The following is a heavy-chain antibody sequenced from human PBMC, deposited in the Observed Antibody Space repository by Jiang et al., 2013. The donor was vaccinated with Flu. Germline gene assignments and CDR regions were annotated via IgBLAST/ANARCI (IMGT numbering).Heavy chain of an antibody. J-gene: IGHJ6*02. Sequence: QLVESGGGLVKPGGSLRLSCAASGFTFSSYSLNWVRQVPGKGLEWVSSISSNSSYIYYADSVKGRFTISRDNAKNSQYLQMNSLRAEDTAVYFCARGGYCSSTSCSDTYYYYYYGMDVWGQGTTVTVSS. D-gene: IGHD2-2*01. CDR1: GFTFSSYS. CDR3: ARGGYCSSTSCSDTYYYYYYGMDV. V-gene: IGHV3-21*01. CDR2: ISSNSSYI.